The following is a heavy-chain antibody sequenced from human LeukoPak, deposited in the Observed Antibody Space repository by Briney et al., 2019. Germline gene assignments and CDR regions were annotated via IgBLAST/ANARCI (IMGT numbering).Heavy chain of an antibody. J-gene: IGHJ4*02. CDR1: GFTFSSYS. D-gene: IGHD6-13*01. CDR2: ISSSSSYI. V-gene: IGHV3-21*04. Sequence: GGSLRLSWAASGFTFSSYSMNWVRQAPGKGLEWVSSISSSSSYIYYADSVKGRFTISRDNSKNTLYLQMNSLRAEDTAVYYCANEIIAAAGNRTDYWGQGTLVTVSS. CDR3: ANEIIAAAGNRTDY.